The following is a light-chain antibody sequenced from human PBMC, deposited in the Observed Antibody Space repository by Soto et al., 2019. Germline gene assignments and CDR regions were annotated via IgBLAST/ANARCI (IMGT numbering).Light chain of an antibody. CDR2: GAS. J-gene: IGKJ4*01. Sequence: EIIMTQSPATLSVSPGDRATLSCRASQSVSSNLGWFQQKPGQAPRLLIYGASTRAPGIPARFSGSGSGTDFTLTISSLQSEDFAAYYCQQYTNWLTFGGGTKVEIK. CDR1: QSVSSN. V-gene: IGKV3-15*01. CDR3: QQYTNWLT.